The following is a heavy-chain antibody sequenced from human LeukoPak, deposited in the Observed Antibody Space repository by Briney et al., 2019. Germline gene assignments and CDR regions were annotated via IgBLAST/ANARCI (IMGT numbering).Heavy chain of an antibody. V-gene: IGHV4-39*01. Sequence: SSETLSLTCTVSGGSIISTSYYWGWVRQPPGKGLEWIGSIYYSGTTYYKSSLKSRLTISVDTSKNQSSLKLTSVTAADTAVYYCATPAGPYGDYDYWGQGTLVTVSS. J-gene: IGHJ4*02. CDR3: ATPAGPYGDYDY. CDR1: GGSIISTSYY. D-gene: IGHD4-17*01. CDR2: IYYSGTT.